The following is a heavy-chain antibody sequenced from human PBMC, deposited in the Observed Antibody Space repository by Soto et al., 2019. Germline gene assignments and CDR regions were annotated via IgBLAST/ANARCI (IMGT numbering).Heavy chain of an antibody. D-gene: IGHD3-10*01. J-gene: IGHJ6*02. Sequence: SETLSLTCTVSGGSSSSGDYCWSWIRQPPGKGLEWIGYIYYSGSTYYNPSLKSRVTISVDTSKNQFSLKLSSVTAADTAVYYCARVNGSAYYYYYGMDVWGQGTTVTSP. V-gene: IGHV4-30-4*02. CDR3: ARVNGSAYYYYYGMDV. CDR2: IYYSGST. CDR1: GGSSSSGDYC.